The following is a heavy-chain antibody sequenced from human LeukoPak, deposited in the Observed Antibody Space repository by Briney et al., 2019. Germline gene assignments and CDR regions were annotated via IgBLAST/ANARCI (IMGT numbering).Heavy chain of an antibody. CDR2: ISSSSSYI. D-gene: IGHD1-1*01. Sequence: KPGGSLRLSCAASGFTFSSYWMSWVRQAPGKGLEWVSSISSSSSYIYYADSVKGRFTISRDNAKNSLYLQMNSLRAEDTAVYYCARDQRLLSWNAFDIWGQGTMVTVSS. J-gene: IGHJ3*02. CDR3: ARDQRLLSWNAFDI. CDR1: GFTFSSYW. V-gene: IGHV3-21*01.